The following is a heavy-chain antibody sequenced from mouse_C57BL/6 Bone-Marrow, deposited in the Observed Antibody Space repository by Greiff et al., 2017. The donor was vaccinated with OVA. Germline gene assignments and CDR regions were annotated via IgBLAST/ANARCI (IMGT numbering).Heavy chain of an antibody. J-gene: IGHJ3*01. D-gene: IGHD2-4*01. Sequence: EVQLQQSGAELVKPGASVKLSCTASGFNIKDYYMQWVKQRTDQGLAWIGRIDPEDGETKYAPKFQGKATITADTSANTAYLQLSSLTAEDTAVYYCARRGHDYGWFAYWGQGPLVTVSA. CDR3: ARRGHDYGWFAY. V-gene: IGHV14-2*01. CDR1: GFNIKDYY. CDR2: IDPEDGET.